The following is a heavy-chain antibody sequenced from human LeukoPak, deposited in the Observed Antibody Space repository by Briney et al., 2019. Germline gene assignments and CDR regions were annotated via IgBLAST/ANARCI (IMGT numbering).Heavy chain of an antibody. Sequence: GGSLRLSCAASEFTFSSYWMSWVRQAPGKGLEWVANINQDGSEKYYVDSVKGRFTISRDNAKNSLSLQMNSLRAEDTAVYYCARGRWSLDYWGQGTLVTVSS. V-gene: IGHV3-7*01. D-gene: IGHD4-23*01. CDR1: EFTFSSYW. CDR3: ARGRWSLDY. J-gene: IGHJ4*02. CDR2: INQDGSEK.